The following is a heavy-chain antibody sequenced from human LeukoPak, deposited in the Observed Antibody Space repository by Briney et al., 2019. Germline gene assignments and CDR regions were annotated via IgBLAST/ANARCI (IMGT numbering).Heavy chain of an antibody. CDR2: INPNTGGT. CDR3: ARAPFSSYDFWSD. Sequence: ASVKVSCKTSEYTFIGYYMHWVRQARGQGFECMGWINPNTGGTDYAQKFQGRVTMTRDTSISTAYMELSRLRSDDTAVYYCARAPFSSYDFWSDWGQGTLVTVSS. CDR1: EYTFIGYY. V-gene: IGHV1-2*02. J-gene: IGHJ4*02. D-gene: IGHD3-3*01.